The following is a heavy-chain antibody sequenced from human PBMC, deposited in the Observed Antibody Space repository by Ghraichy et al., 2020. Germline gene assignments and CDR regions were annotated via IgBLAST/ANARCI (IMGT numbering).Heavy chain of an antibody. V-gene: IGHV4-61*01. Sequence: SETLSLTCTVSGGSVSSGSYYWSWIRQPPGKGLEWIGYIYYSGSTNYNPSLKSRVTISVDTSKNQFSLKLSSVTAADTAVYYCARDNGGLGELSFDYWGQGTLVTVSS. D-gene: IGHD3-16*02. CDR3: ARDNGGLGELSFDY. CDR1: GGSVSSGSYY. CDR2: IYYSGST. J-gene: IGHJ4*02.